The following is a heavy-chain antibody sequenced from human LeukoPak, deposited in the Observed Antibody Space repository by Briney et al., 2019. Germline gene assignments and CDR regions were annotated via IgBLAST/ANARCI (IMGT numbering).Heavy chain of an antibody. V-gene: IGHV3-30-3*01. CDR2: ISYDGSNK. CDR3: ARDRWDDFWSGLHFDY. J-gene: IGHJ4*02. D-gene: IGHD3-3*01. CDR1: GFTFSSYA. Sequence: GRSLRLSCAASGFTFSSYAMHWVRQAPGKGLEWVAVISYDGSNKYYADSVKGRFTISRDNSKNTLYLQMNSLRAEDTAVYYCARDRWDDFWSGLHFDYWGQGTLVTVSS.